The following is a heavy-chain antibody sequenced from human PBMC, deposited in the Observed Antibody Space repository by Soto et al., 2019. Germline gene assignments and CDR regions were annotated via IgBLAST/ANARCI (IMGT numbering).Heavy chain of an antibody. J-gene: IGHJ4*02. CDR2: IIDSGGST. CDR1: RVTFSSYA. Sequence: GGSLRLSCAGSRVTFSSYAMNGVRQAPGKGLEWVSDIIDSGGSTYYADAVKGRFTISRDNSKSTLYLQMNSLRAEDTAVYYCAKDLGWGYDSSGLGGFDYWGQGTLVTVSS. V-gene: IGHV3-23*01. CDR3: AKDLGWGYDSSGLGGFDY. D-gene: IGHD3-22*01.